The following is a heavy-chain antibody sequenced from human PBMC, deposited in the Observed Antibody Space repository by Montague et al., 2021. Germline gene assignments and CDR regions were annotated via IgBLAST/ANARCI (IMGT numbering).Heavy chain of an antibody. CDR1: GGSFSGYF. D-gene: IGHD4-17*01. CDR2: TNYGGTT. CDR3: AKGGPLYGRKNYYFLDV. J-gene: IGHJ6*03. Sequence: SETLSLTCAVSGGSFSGYFWSWVRQPPGRGLEWTGETNYGGTTSNPSLKGRITMSLDTSRNQFSLNLSSVTAADTALYYCAKGGPLYGRKNYYFLDVWGKGTTVTVS. V-gene: IGHV4-34*01.